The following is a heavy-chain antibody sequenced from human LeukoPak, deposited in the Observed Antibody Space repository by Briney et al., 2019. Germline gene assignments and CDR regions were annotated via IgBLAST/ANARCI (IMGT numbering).Heavy chain of an antibody. CDR1: GFTVSSNY. CDR3: AVDAFDI. V-gene: IGHV3-66*02. CDR2: IYSDGST. Sequence: GGSLRLSCAASGFTVSSNYMSWVRQAPGKGMKSVSVIYSDGSTFYAHSVKGPFTITRDNSKNTLYLQMNSLRAEDTAVYYCAVDAFDIWGQGTMVTVSS. J-gene: IGHJ3*02.